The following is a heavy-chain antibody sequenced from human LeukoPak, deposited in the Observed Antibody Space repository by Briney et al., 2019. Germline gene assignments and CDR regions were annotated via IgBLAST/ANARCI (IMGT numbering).Heavy chain of an antibody. Sequence: GGSLRLSCAAWGFTFRTYDMHWVRQAPGKGLVWVSRVATGGTGPSYADSVKGRFTISRDNAKNTLYLQMNSLSAEDTAVYFCARDMGPYGGSPGASWGQGTLVTVSS. J-gene: IGHJ5*02. V-gene: IGHV3-74*01. CDR2: VATGGTGP. CDR3: ARDMGPYGGSPGAS. D-gene: IGHD4-23*01. CDR1: GFTFRTYD.